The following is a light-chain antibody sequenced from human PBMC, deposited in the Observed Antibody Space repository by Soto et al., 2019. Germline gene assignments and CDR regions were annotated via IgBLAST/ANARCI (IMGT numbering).Light chain of an antibody. Sequence: IVLTQSPGTLSLSPGERATLSCRASQSVSSTYIAWYQQNHGQAPRLLIYGASSRATGIPDRFSGSGSGTDFTLTISTLEPEDFAVYFCQQYGRSPPFTFGQGNKVEIK. J-gene: IGKJ2*01. CDR2: GAS. V-gene: IGKV3-20*01. CDR1: QSVSSTY. CDR3: QQYGRSPPFT.